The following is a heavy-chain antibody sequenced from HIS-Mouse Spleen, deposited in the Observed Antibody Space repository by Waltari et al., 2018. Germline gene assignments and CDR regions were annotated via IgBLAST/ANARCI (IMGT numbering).Heavy chain of an antibody. D-gene: IGHD6-13*01. CDR3: AREIPYSSSWYDWYFDL. CDR2: IYYSGST. Sequence: QLQLQESGPGLVKPSETLSLTCTVSGGSISSSSYDWGWIRQPPGKGLEWIESIYYSGSTYYNPSLKSRVTISVDTSKNQFSLKLSSVTAADTAVYYCAREIPYSSSWYDWYFDLWGRGTLVTVSS. J-gene: IGHJ2*01. V-gene: IGHV4-39*07. CDR1: GGSISSSSYD.